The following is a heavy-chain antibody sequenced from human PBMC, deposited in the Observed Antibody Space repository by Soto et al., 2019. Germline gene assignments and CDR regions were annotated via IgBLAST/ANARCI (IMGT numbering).Heavy chain of an antibody. D-gene: IGHD2-2*01. CDR2: IKQDGSEK. J-gene: IGHJ6*04. CDR1: GFTFSSYW. V-gene: IGHV3-7*01. Sequence: GGSLRLSCAASGFTFSSYWMSWVRQAPGKGLEWVANIKQDGSEKYYVDSVKGRFTISRDNAKNSLYLQMNSLRAEDTAVYYCARYNLVVVPAGGVYYYYGMGVWGKGTTVTVSS. CDR3: ARYNLVVVPAGGVYYYYGMGV.